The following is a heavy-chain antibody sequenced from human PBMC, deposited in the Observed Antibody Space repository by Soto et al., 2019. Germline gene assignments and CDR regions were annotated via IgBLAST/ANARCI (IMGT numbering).Heavy chain of an antibody. J-gene: IGHJ4*02. V-gene: IGHV3-48*01. CDR3: ARDFGYDSSGYDY. D-gene: IGHD3-22*01. CDR2: ISSSSSTI. Sequence: GGSLSLSCAASGFPFSSYSMNWVRQAPGKGLEWVSYISSSSSTIYYADSVKGRFTISRDNAKNSLYLQMNSLRAEDTAVYYCARDFGYDSSGYDYWGQGTLVTVSS. CDR1: GFPFSSYS.